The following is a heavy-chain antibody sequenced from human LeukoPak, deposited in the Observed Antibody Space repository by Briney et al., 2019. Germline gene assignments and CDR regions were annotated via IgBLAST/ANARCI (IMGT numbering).Heavy chain of an antibody. CDR2: INHSGST. CDR3: ARAPSAYYYDSSGYYFDY. D-gene: IGHD3-22*01. V-gene: IGHV4-34*01. CDR1: GGSFSGYY. Sequence: SETLSLTCAVYGGSFSGYYWSWIRQPPGKGLEWIGEINHSGSTNYNPSLKSRVTISADTSKNQFSLKLSSVTAADTAVYYCARAPSAYYYDSSGYYFDYWGQGTLVTVSS. J-gene: IGHJ4*02.